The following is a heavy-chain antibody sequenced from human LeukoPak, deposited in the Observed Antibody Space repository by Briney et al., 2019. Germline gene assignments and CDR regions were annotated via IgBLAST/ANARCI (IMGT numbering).Heavy chain of an antibody. CDR1: GGSISSYY. V-gene: IGHV4-59*08. D-gene: IGHD3-9*01. Sequence: PSETLSLTCTVSGGSISSYYWSWIRQPPGKGLEWIGYIYYSGSTNYNPSLKSRVTISVDTSKNQFSLKLSSVTAADTAVYYCARHNYDILTGYHYTIDYWGQGTLVTVSS. CDR2: IYYSGST. J-gene: IGHJ4*02. CDR3: ARHNYDILTGYHYTIDY.